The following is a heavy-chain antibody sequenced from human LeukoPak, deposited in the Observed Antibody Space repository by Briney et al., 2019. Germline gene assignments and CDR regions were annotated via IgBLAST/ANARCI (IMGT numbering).Heavy chain of an antibody. Sequence: QSGGSLRLSCAASGFTFSSYAMTWVRQPPGKGLEWVSSISGSAYSTYYADSVKGRFTISRDNSKNTLYLQMNSLRAEDTAVYYCAREGSSDGTGYFDYWGQGTLVTVSS. CDR1: GFTFSSYA. CDR3: AREGSSDGTGYFDY. J-gene: IGHJ4*02. V-gene: IGHV3-23*01. D-gene: IGHD6-19*01. CDR2: ISGSAYST.